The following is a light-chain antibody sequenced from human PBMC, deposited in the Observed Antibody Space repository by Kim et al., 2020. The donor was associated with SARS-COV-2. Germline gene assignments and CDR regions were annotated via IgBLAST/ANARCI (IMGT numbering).Light chain of an antibody. V-gene: IGKV3-11*01. CDR1: HSINIY. CDR2: DAS. J-gene: IGKJ4*01. CDR3: QQRSQWPLT. Sequence: LSPGERATLCCSASHSINIYLAWYQQKPGQAPRLLIYDASNRATGIPARFSGSGYGTDFTLTISSLEPEDFAVYYCQQRSQWPLTFGGGTKVDIK.